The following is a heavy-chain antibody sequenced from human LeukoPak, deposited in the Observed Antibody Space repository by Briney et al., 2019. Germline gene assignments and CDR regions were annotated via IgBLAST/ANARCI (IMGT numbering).Heavy chain of an antibody. Sequence: ASVKVSCKVSGYTLTELSMHWVRQAPGKGLEWMGGFDPEDGETIYAQKFQGRVTVTEDTSTDTAYMELSSLRSEDTAVYYCATWYSGSYGSFFDYWGQGTLVTVSS. CDR2: FDPEDGET. CDR3: ATWYSGSYGSFFDY. J-gene: IGHJ4*02. CDR1: GYTLTELS. D-gene: IGHD1-26*01. V-gene: IGHV1-24*01.